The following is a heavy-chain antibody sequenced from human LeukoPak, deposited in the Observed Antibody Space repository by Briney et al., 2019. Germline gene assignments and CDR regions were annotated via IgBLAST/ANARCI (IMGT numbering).Heavy chain of an antibody. J-gene: IGHJ6*03. Sequence: GASVKVSCKASGYTFTGYGISWVRRAPGQGLEWMGWISAYNGNTNYAQKLQGRVTMTTDTSTSTAYMELRSLRSDDTAVYYCARDLGYCSSTSCYADYYYYMDVWGKGTTVTVSS. CDR2: ISAYNGNT. D-gene: IGHD2-2*01. CDR3: ARDLGYCSSTSCYADYYYYMDV. V-gene: IGHV1-18*01. CDR1: GYTFTGYG.